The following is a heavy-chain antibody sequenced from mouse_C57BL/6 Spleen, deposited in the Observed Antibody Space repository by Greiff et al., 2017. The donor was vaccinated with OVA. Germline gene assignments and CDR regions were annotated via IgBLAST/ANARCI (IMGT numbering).Heavy chain of an antibody. CDR2: IHPNSGST. Sequence: VQLQQPGAELVKPGASVKLSCKASGYTFTSYWMPWVKQRPGQGLEWIGMIHPNSGSTNYNEKFKSKFTLARDNASSKLYLQLSSLTSEDSAVYYCARGPGAMDYWGQGTSLTVSS. J-gene: IGHJ4*01. CDR1: GYTFTSYW. V-gene: IGHV1-64*01. CDR3: ARGPGAMDY.